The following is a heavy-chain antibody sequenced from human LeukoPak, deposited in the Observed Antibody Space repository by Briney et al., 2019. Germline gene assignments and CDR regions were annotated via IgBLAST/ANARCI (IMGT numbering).Heavy chain of an antibody. Sequence: ASVKVSCKASGYTFTTQYIHWVRQAPGQEFEWMGVINPRSGSATYGQKFQGRVTVNRDTSTSTVDMELHSLRFEDTAMYYCAREAEADEGEPAIKGLDPWGQGTLVTVSS. CDR1: GYTFTTQY. D-gene: IGHD2-21*02. V-gene: IGHV1-46*01. CDR3: AREAEADEGEPAIKGLDP. CDR2: INPRSGSA. J-gene: IGHJ5*02.